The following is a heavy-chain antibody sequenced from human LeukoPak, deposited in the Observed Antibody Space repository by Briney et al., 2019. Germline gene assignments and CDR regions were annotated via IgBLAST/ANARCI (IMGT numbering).Heavy chain of an antibody. Sequence: PSETLSLTCTVSGGSISSFYWSWIRQPAGKGLEWIGRIHTSGSANYNPSLKSRVTMPVDTSKNLFSLKLSSVTAADTAVYYCARHGAVGTYYYYYYYMDVWGKGTTVTISS. CDR1: GGSISSFY. V-gene: IGHV4-4*07. J-gene: IGHJ6*03. CDR2: IHTSGSA. CDR3: ARHGAVGTYYYYYYYMDV. D-gene: IGHD3-16*01.